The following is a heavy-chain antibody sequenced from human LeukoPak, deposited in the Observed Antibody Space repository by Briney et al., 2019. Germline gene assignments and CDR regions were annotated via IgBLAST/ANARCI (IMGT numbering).Heavy chain of an antibody. Sequence: PGGSLRLSCAASGFTFSSYWMSWVRQAPGKGLEWVANIKDDGSAKYYVDSVKGRFTISRDNAKNSLFLQMNSLRAEDTAVYYCARGSTWKPTVTTGYWGQGTLVTVSS. CDR3: ARGSTWKPTVTTGY. J-gene: IGHJ4*02. CDR2: IKDDGSAK. V-gene: IGHV3-7*01. CDR1: GFTFSSYW. D-gene: IGHD4-17*01.